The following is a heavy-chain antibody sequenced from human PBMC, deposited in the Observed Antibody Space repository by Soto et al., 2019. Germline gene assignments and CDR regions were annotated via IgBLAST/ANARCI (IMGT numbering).Heavy chain of an antibody. CDR1: GFTFSSYW. Sequence: GGSLRLSCAASGFTFSSYWMHWVRQVPGEGLVWVSHINSDGSSTTYADSVKGRFTISRDNAKNTLYLQMNSLRDEDTAVYYCARDWRILGMDVWGQGTTVTVSS. CDR2: INSDGSST. CDR3: ARDWRILGMDV. V-gene: IGHV3-74*01. J-gene: IGHJ6*02.